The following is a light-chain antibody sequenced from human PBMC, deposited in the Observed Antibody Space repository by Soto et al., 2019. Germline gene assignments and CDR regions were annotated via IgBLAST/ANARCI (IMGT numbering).Light chain of an antibody. Sequence: QSALTQPASVSGSPGQSITISCTGTSSDVGRYNYVSWYQQYPGRAPKLIIYEVTNRPSGVSDRFSGSKSGNVASLTISGRQAADEADYYCGSYTSTYVRIFGTGTKVTVL. J-gene: IGLJ1*01. CDR3: GSYTSTYVRI. CDR2: EVT. V-gene: IGLV2-14*01. CDR1: SSDVGRYNY.